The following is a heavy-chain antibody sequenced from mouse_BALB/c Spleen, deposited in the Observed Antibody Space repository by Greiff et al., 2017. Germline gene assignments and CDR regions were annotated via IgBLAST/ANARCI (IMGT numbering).Heavy chain of an antibody. D-gene: IGHD2-1*01. Sequence: EVKLVESGGGLVQPGGSRKLSCAASGFTFSSFGMHWVRQAPEKGLEWVAYISSGSSTIYYADTVKGRFTISRDNPKNTLFLQMTSLRSEDTAMYYCTRSCGNYAYAMDYWGQGTSVTVSS. J-gene: IGHJ4*01. CDR3: TRSCGNYAYAMDY. V-gene: IGHV5-17*02. CDR1: GFTFSSFG. CDR2: ISSGSSTI.